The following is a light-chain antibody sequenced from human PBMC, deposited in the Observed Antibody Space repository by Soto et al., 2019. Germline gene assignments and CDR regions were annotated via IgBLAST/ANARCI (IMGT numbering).Light chain of an antibody. V-gene: IGKV1-6*01. J-gene: IGKJ1*01. CDR1: RDVGSD. Sequence: TQMTQSPLSLSASVGEKIVITCRASRDVGSDVSWYQQKPGQAPKLVIYAASNLYTGVPSRFSGRRSGTEFTLTISSLQPEDFASYYCLQDYGDSWTFGQGTKVEIE. CDR2: AAS. CDR3: LQDYGDSWT.